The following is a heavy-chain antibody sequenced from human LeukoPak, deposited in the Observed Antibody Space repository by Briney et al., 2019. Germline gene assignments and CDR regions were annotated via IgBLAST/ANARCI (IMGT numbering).Heavy chain of an antibody. CDR2: ISGSDGST. CDR1: GFTFSNYA. CDR3: ANTFYDFWSGYIHY. Sequence: GGSLRLSCTASGFTFSNYAMTWVRQAPGKGLDWVSAISGSDGSTYYADSVVGRFTISRDNSKNTLYLQMNSLRAEDTAVYFCANTFYDFWSGYIHYWGQGTLVTVSS. V-gene: IGHV3-23*01. D-gene: IGHD3-3*01. J-gene: IGHJ4*02.